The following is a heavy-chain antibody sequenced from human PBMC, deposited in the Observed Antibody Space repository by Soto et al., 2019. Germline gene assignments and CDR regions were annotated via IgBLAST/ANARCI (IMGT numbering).Heavy chain of an antibody. D-gene: IGHD6-13*01. CDR3: ATKPGIAAVGGMAY. J-gene: IGHJ4*02. CDR1: GFTFSNNA. Sequence: GGSLRLSCAASGFTFSNNALSWVRQAPGKGLEWVSAISGNSGGSTYYADSVKGRFTISRDNSKNTLYLHMNSLRAEDTAVYYCATKPGIAAVGGMAYWGQGTLVTVSS. CDR2: ISGNSGGST. V-gene: IGHV3-23*01.